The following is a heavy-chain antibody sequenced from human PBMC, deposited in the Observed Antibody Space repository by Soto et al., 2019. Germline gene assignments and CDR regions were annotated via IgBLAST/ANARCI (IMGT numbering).Heavy chain of an antibody. CDR3: ARDQVTMVRGVIYYYYGMDV. J-gene: IGHJ6*02. D-gene: IGHD3-10*01. CDR1: GGSISSSNW. Sequence: SETLSLTCAVSGGSISSSNWWSWVRQPPGKGLEWIGEIYHSGSTNYNPSLKSRVTISVDKSKNQFSLKLSSVTAADTAVYYCARDQVTMVRGVIYYYYGMDVWGQGTTVTVSS. V-gene: IGHV4-4*02. CDR2: IYHSGST.